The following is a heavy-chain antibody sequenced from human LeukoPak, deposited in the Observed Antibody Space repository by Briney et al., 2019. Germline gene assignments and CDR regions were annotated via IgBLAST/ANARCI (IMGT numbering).Heavy chain of an antibody. CDR2: ISYDGSNK. CDR1: GFTFSSNA. V-gene: IGHV3-30*04. J-gene: IGHJ4*02. CDR3: ARDLGRGDGYNYVFDY. Sequence: PGGSLRLSCAASGFTFSSNAIHWVRQALGKGLEWVAVISYDGSNKYYADSVKGRFTISRDNSKNTLYLQMNSLRVEDTAVYYCARDLGRGDGYNYVFDYWGQGTLVAVSS. D-gene: IGHD5-24*01.